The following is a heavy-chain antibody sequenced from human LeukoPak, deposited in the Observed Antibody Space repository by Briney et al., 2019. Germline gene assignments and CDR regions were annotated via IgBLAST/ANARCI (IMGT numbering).Heavy chain of an antibody. CDR3: ARFRYIGSDLEVFDS. V-gene: IGHV3-7*01. D-gene: IGHD5-12*01. Sequence: PGRSLRLSCAASGFTFNNYWFSWVRQSPGKGLEWVANINQDEGHKYSVDSVKGRFTISRDNARNSLYLQMNGLRAEDTAVYYCARFRYIGSDLEVFDSWGQGTLATVSS. CDR1: GFTFNNYW. J-gene: IGHJ4*02. CDR2: INQDEGHK.